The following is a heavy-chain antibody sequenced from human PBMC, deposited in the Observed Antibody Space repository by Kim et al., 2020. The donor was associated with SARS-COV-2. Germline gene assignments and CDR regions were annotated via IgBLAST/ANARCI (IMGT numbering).Heavy chain of an antibody. J-gene: IGHJ3*02. CDR1: GFTFSTYN. Sequence: GGSLRLSCAASGFTFSTYNMNWVRQAPGKGLEWASYISTSSSPIYYADSVKGRFTISRDNARNSLYLQMNSLRAEDTAVYYCARQIVGAFDAFDIWGQGT. D-gene: IGHD1-26*01. CDR3: ARQIVGAFDAFDI. CDR2: ISTSSSPI. V-gene: IGHV3-48*04.